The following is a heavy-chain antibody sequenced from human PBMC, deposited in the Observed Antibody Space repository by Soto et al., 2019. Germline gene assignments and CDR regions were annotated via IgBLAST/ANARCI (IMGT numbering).Heavy chain of an antibody. V-gene: IGHV5-51*01. CDR2: IYPGDSDT. Sequence: PGASLTISWERSGYRVTSCWVGWVRQMAGKGLEWMGVIYPGDSDTRYSPSFQGQLTISADKSISTAYLQWSSLKASDTAMYYCARVYGDYDGYYYYGMDIWGQGTTVTVSS. J-gene: IGHJ6*02. D-gene: IGHD4-17*01. CDR3: ARVYGDYDGYYYYGMDI. CDR1: GYRVTSCW.